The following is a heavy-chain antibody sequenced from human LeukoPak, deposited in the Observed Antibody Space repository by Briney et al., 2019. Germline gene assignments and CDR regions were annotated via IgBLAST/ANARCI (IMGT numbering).Heavy chain of an antibody. Sequence: SVKVSCTASGGTFSSYAISWVRQAPGQGLEWMGGIIPIFGTANYAQKFQGRVTITADESTSTAYMELSSLRSEDTAVYYCARGQYPFITGTYYYYYYGMDVWGKGTTVTVPS. D-gene: IGHD1-20*01. J-gene: IGHJ6*04. CDR3: ARGQYPFITGTYYYYYYGMDV. CDR1: GGTFSSYA. CDR2: IIPIFGTA. V-gene: IGHV1-69*13.